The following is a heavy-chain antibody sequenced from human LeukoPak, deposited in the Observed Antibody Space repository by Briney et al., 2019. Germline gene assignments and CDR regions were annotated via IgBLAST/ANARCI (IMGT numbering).Heavy chain of an antibody. CDR1: GFTFSSYG. J-gene: IGHJ4*02. V-gene: IGHV3-30*18. CDR2: ISYDGSNE. Sequence: GRSLRLSCAASGFTFSSYGMHWVRQAPGKGLEWVAVISYDGSNEYYADSVKGRFTISRDNSKNTLYLQMNSLRAEDTAVYYCTKGGYDWGRDYFDYWGQGTLVTVSS. CDR3: TKGGYDWGRDYFDY. D-gene: IGHD5-12*01.